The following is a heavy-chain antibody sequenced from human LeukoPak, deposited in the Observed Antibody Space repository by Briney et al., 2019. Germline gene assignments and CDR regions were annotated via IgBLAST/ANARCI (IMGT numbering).Heavy chain of an antibody. CDR3: AKRGVVIRVILVGFHKEAYYFDS. D-gene: IGHD3-22*01. V-gene: IGHV3-23*01. J-gene: IGHJ4*02. CDR1: GITLSNYG. CDR2: ISDSGGRT. Sequence: GGSLRLSCAVSGITLSNYGMSWVHQAPGKGLEWVAGISDSGGRTKYADSVKGRFTISRDNSKNTLYLQMNSLRAEDTAVYFCAKRGVVIRVILVGFHKEAYYFDSWGQGALVTVSS.